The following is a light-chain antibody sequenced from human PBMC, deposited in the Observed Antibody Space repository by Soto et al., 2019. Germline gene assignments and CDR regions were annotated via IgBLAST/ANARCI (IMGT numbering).Light chain of an antibody. CDR2: EVS. J-gene: IGLJ1*01. Sequence: QSVLTQPASVSESPGQSITISCTGTSSDVGGSNYVSWYQQHPGKAPQLMMYEVSNRPSGVSNRFSGSKSGNTASLTISGLQAEDEADYYCSSYRSTRTHYVFGTGTK. V-gene: IGLV2-14*01. CDR3: SSYRSTRTHYV. CDR1: SSDVGGSNY.